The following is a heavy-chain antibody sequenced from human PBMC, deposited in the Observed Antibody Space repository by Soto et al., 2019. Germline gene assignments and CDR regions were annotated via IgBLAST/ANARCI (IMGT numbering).Heavy chain of an antibody. CDR3: ARDPGWSQLDY. J-gene: IGHJ4*02. CDR1: GFTFSDTW. Sequence: GGSLRLSCEASGFTFSDTWMTWVRQAPGKGLERVANINQDGSRKTYVDSVEGRFTISRDNAKRSMYLQMNSLRVEDTAVYYCARDPGWSQLDYWGQGSLVTVSS. CDR2: INQDGSRK. D-gene: IGHD3-3*01. V-gene: IGHV3-7*01.